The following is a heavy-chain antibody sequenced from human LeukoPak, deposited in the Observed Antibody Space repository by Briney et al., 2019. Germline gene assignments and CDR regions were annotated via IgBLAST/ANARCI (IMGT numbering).Heavy chain of an antibody. D-gene: IGHD3-9*01. CDR3: AREGPPGSYDY. Sequence: GGSLRLSCVASGFTFSSCPMHWVRQAPGKGLESVSAISGDGITTYYANSVRGRFTISRDNSKNTLYLQMGSLRPEDTAVYYCAREGPPGSYDYWGQGTLVTVSS. V-gene: IGHV3-64*01. CDR1: GFTFSSCP. CDR2: ISGDGITT. J-gene: IGHJ4*02.